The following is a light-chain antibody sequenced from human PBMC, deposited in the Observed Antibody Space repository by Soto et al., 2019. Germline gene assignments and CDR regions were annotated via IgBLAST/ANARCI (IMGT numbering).Light chain of an antibody. CDR1: QRINNN. CDR2: GAF. CDR3: QQYNTWPRT. J-gene: IGKJ1*01. Sequence: EIVMTQSPATLSVSPGERATLSCRASQRINNNLAWYQQKPGQAPRLIIYGAFDRATNISARFSGSGSGTEFNLPVRSLQAEDFEIYYCQQYNTWPRTFGQGTRV. V-gene: IGKV3-15*01.